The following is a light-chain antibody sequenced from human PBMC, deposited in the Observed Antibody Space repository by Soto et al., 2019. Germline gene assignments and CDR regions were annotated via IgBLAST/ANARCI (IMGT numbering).Light chain of an antibody. Sequence: DIHMTQSPSSLSASVGHRFTITCRASQGISNYLAWYQQKPGKAPNLLIYAASSLQRGVPSRLSGSGYGTDFTLTIRSLQNEDFETYQCQQLSSYTVTFGQGTQVDIK. J-gene: IGKJ1*01. CDR1: QGISNY. CDR2: AAS. CDR3: QQLSSYTVT. V-gene: IGKV1-16*01.